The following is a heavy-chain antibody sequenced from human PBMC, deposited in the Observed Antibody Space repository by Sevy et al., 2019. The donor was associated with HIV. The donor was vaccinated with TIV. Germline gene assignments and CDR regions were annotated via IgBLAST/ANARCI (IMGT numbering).Heavy chain of an antibody. CDR3: VQGGTVVVADTLDY. Sequence: GGSLRLSCSASGFTFSSYAMHWVRQAPGKGLEYVSAISSNGGSTYYADSVKGRFTISRDNSKNTLYLQMSSLRAEDTAVYYCVQGGTVVVADTLDYWGQGTLVTVSS. J-gene: IGHJ4*02. CDR1: GFTFSSYA. CDR2: ISSNGGST. V-gene: IGHV3-64D*06. D-gene: IGHD2-15*01.